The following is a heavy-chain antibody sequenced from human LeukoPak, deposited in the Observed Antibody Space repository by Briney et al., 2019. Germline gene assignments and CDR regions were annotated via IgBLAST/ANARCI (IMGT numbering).Heavy chain of an antibody. CDR1: GLTFSSYD. Sequence: SGGSLRLSCAASGLTFSSYDMHWVRQATGKGLEWVSAIGTAGDTFYPGSVKGRFTISRENAKNSLYLQMNSLRAEDTAVYYCARGGQQLVPFDPWGQGTLVTVSS. D-gene: IGHD6-13*01. CDR3: ARGGQQLVPFDP. J-gene: IGHJ5*02. CDR2: IGTAGDT. V-gene: IGHV3-13*01.